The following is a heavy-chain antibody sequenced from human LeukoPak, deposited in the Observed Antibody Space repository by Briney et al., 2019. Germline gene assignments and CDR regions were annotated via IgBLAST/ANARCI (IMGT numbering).Heavy chain of an antibody. D-gene: IGHD3-10*01. J-gene: IGHJ3*02. CDR1: GYTFTTYY. Sequence: AASVKVSCKTSGYTFTTYYMHWVRQALGQGLEWMGIIDPSGGSTSYAQKFQGRVTMTRDTSTSTVYLELSSLRSDDTAVYYCARDGSFDIWGQGTMVTVSS. CDR3: ARDGSFDI. CDR2: IDPSGGST. V-gene: IGHV1-46*01.